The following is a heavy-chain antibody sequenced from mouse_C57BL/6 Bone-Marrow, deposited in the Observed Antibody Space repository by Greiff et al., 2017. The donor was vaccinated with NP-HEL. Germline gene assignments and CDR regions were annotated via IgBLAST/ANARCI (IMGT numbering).Heavy chain of an antibody. CDR3: ERKGYYYGSSCVSWYFDG. V-gene: IGHV1-26*01. J-gene: IGHJ1*03. CDR1: GYTFTDYY. D-gene: IGHD1-1*01. Sequence: VQLQQSGPELVKPGASVKISCKASGYTFTDYYMNWVKQSHGKSLEWIGDINPNNGGTSYNQKFKGKATLTVDKSSSTAYMELRSLTSEDSAVYYCERKGYYYGSSCVSWYFDGWGTGTTVTVSS. CDR2: INPNNGGT.